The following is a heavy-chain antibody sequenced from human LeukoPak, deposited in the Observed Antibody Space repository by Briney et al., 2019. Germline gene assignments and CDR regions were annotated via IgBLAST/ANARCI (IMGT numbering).Heavy chain of an antibody. Sequence: SETLSLTCTVSGGSISSYYWSWIRQPPGKGLEWIGYIYYSGSTNYNPSLKSRVTISVDTSKNQFSLKLSSVTAADTAVYYCAREKNDDYGDYYFDYWGQGTLVTVSS. CDR1: GGSISSYY. V-gene: IGHV4-59*01. CDR3: AREKNDDYGDYYFDY. D-gene: IGHD4-17*01. J-gene: IGHJ4*02. CDR2: IYYSGST.